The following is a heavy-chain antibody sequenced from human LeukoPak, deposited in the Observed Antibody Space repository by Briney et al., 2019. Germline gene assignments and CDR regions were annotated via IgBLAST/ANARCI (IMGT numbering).Heavy chain of an antibody. J-gene: IGHJ4*02. CDR1: GGSISSYY. D-gene: IGHD1-26*01. V-gene: IGHV4-59*01. Sequence: SETLSLTCTLSGGSISSYYWSWIRQPPAKGLEWIGYIYYSGSTNYNPSLKSRVTISVDTSKNQFPLKLSSVTAADTAVYYCAREKNGGSYSAFDYWGQGTLVTVSS. CDR3: AREKNGGSYSAFDY. CDR2: IYYSGST.